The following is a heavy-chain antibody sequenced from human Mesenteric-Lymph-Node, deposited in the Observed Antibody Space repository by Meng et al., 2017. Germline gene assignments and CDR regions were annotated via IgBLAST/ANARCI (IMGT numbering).Heavy chain of an antibody. D-gene: IGHD4-11*01. CDR2: ISVSGVST. CDR1: GFTFSSYA. Sequence: GESLKISCAASGFTFSSYAMSWVRQAPGKGLEWVSAISVSGVSTYYADSVKGRFTISRDIPKNTLYLQMNSLRAEDTAVYYCAKVVTTDDYWGQGTLVTVSS. J-gene: IGHJ4*02. CDR3: AKVVTTDDY. V-gene: IGHV3-23*01.